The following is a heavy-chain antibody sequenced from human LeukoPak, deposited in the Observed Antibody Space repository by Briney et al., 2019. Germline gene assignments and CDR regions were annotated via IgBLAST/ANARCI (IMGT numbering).Heavy chain of an antibody. CDR3: ASAWGSRHFDY. CDR2: INHSGST. D-gene: IGHD7-27*01. CDR1: GGSFSGYY. Sequence: PSETLSLTCAVYGGSFSGYYWSWIRQPPGKGLEWIGEINHSGSTNYNPSLKSRVTISVDTSKNQFSLKLSSVTAADTAVYYCASAWGSRHFDYWGQGTLVTVSS. V-gene: IGHV4-34*01. J-gene: IGHJ4*02.